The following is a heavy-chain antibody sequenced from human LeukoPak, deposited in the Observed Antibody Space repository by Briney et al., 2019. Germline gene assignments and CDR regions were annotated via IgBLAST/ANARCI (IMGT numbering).Heavy chain of an antibody. D-gene: IGHD3-22*01. Sequence: PGGSLRLSCAASGFTFSSYWMHWVRQAPGKGLVWVSRINSDGSSTSYADSVKGRFTISRDNAKNTLYLQMNSLGAEDTAAYYCARDSGGYYYVGFDYWGQGTLVTVSS. J-gene: IGHJ4*02. V-gene: IGHV3-74*01. CDR2: INSDGSST. CDR1: GFTFSSYW. CDR3: ARDSGGYYYVGFDY.